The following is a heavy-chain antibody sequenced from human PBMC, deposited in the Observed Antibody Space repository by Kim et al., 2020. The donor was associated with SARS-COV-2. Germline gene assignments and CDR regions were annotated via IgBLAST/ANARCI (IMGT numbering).Heavy chain of an antibody. CDR1: GLSLSFSA. J-gene: IGHJ4*02. Sequence: GGSLRLSCATSGLSLSFSAIHWVRRAPGGGLEWVSAVSYDRSAKSYADSVKGRFTISSDSSKNIVYLEMNGLRREDTGVYYCASGNYGSGRIDHWGQGTLVTVSS. CDR3: ASGNYGSGRIDH. V-gene: IGHV3-30*04. CDR2: VSYDRSAK. D-gene: IGHD3-10*01.